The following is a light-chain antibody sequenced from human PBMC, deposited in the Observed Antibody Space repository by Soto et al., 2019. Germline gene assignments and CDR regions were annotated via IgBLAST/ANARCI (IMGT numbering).Light chain of an antibody. V-gene: IGLV2-23*01. CDR3: CSYAGSSTWV. CDR2: EDN. CDR1: SSDVGSYNL. Sequence: QSALTQPASVSGSPGQPITISCTGTSSDVGSYNLVSWYQQHPGTAPKLMIYEDNKRASGVSNRFSGSTSGITASLTISVLQAEDEADYYCCSYAGSSTWVFGGGTKLTVL. J-gene: IGLJ3*02.